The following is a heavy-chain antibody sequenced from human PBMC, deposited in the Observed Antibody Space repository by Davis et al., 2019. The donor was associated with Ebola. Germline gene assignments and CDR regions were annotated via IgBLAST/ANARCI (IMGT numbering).Heavy chain of an antibody. V-gene: IGHV1-8*01. CDR2: MNPNSGNT. D-gene: IGHD3-22*01. CDR3: ARESAAMIVVGSDAFDI. J-gene: IGHJ3*02. CDR1: GYTFTSYD. Sequence: ASVKVSCKASGYTFTSYDINWVRQATGQGLEWMGWMNPNSGNTGYAQKFQGRVTITADESTSTAYMELSRLRSDDTAVYYCARESAAMIVVGSDAFDIWGQGTMVTVSS.